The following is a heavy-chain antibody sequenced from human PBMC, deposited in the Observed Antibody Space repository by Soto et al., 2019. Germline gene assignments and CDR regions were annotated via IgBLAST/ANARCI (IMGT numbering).Heavy chain of an antibody. Sequence: PGWSLRLSCAASGLRFSNHWMHWVRQAPGKGLVWVSRINGDGSTTSYADSVKGRFTISRDNAKKTLYLQMNTLRVEDTAVYHCALLDCSSTSCLNNAVDVWGQGTTVTVSS. CDR2: INGDGSTT. J-gene: IGHJ6*02. D-gene: IGHD2-2*01. CDR3: ALLDCSSTSCLNNAVDV. CDR1: GLRFSNHW. V-gene: IGHV3-74*01.